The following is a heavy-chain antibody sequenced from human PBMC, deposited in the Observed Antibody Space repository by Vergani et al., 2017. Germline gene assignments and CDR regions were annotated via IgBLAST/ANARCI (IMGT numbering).Heavy chain of an antibody. J-gene: IGHJ6*02. CDR3: ARDRNSGFGEPSYYYGMDV. CDR1: GGSISSGDYY. Sequence: QLQLQESGPGLVKPSETLSLTCTVSGGSISSGDYYWSWIRQPPGKGLEWIGYIYYSGSTYYNPSLKSRVTISVDTSKNQFSLKLSSVTAADTAVYYCARDRNSGFGEPSYYYGMDVWGQGTTVTVSS. V-gene: IGHV4-30-4*01. D-gene: IGHD3-10*01. CDR2: IYYSGST.